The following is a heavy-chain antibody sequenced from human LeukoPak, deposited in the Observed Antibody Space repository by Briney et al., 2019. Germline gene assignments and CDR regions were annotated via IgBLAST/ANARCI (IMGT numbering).Heavy chain of an antibody. D-gene: IGHD2-15*01. CDR3: ASVAMDV. CDR2: ISTSSSYT. J-gene: IGHJ6*03. Sequence: GGSLRLSCAASGSTFTSYCMNWVRQAPGKGLEWVSSISTSSSYTYYADSVKGRFTSSRDNAKKSLYLQMNSMRAEDTAVYYCASVAMDVWGEGTTVSVSS. V-gene: IGHV3-21*01. CDR1: GSTFTSYC.